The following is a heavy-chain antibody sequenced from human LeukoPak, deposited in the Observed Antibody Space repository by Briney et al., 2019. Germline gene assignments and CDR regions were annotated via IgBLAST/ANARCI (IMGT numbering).Heavy chain of an antibody. V-gene: IGHV3-23*01. D-gene: IGHD4-17*01. J-gene: IGHJ5*02. CDR2: ISGSGGFT. Sequence: PGGSLRLSCAASGFTYSIYAMRWVRQAPGKELEWVSAISGSGGFTYYADSVKGRFTISRDNSKNTLYLQMNSLRAEDTAVYYCAKASPVTTSSWFDPWGQGTLVTVSS. CDR1: GFTYSIYA. CDR3: AKASPVTTSSWFDP.